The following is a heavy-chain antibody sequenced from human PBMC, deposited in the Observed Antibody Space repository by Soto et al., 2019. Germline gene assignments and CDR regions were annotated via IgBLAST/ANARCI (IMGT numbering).Heavy chain of an antibody. CDR3: ARSGAPFHYYDSSGYPGY. CDR2: INAGNGNT. Sequence: ASVKVSCKASGYTFTSYAMNWVRKAPGQRLEWMGWINAGNGNTKYSQKFQGRVTITRDTSASTAYMELSSLRSEDTAVYYCARSGAPFHYYDSSGYPGYWGQGTLVTVSS. D-gene: IGHD3-22*01. J-gene: IGHJ4*02. CDR1: GYTFTSYA. V-gene: IGHV1-3*01.